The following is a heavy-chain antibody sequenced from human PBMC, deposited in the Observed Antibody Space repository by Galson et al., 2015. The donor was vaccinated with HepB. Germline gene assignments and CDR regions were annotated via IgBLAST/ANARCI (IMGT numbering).Heavy chain of an antibody. J-gene: IGHJ4*02. CDR2: VSKLGPT. CDR3: ARDPHSLDY. V-gene: IGHV3-48*01. Sequence: SLRLSCAASGFVFSSFSMNWVRQAPGKGLEWISYVSKLGPTHYADSVKGRFTISRDNGMNLLYLQMNSLRVEDTAVYYCARDPHSLDYWGRGTLVTVSS. CDR1: GFVFSSFS. D-gene: IGHD1-26*01.